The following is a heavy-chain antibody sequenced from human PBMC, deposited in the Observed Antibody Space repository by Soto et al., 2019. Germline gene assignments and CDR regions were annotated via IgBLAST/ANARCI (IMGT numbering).Heavy chain of an antibody. V-gene: IGHV6-1*01. D-gene: IGHD6-19*01. J-gene: IGHJ5*02. CDR2: TYYRSKWYN. CDR3: AREVGGWEWIRSGWSVGWFDP. CDR1: GDSVSSNSAA. Sequence: SQTLSLTCAISGDSVSSNSAAWNWIRQSPSRGLEWLGRTYYRSKWYNDYAVSVKSRITINPDTSKNQFSLQLNSVTPEDTAVYYCAREVGGWEWIRSGWSVGWFDPWGQGTLVTVSS.